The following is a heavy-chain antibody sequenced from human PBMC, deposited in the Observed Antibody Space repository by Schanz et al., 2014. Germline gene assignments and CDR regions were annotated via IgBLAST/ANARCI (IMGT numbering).Heavy chain of an antibody. CDR1: GFTFRSYS. Sequence: EVQLVESGGSLVQPGGSLRLSCAASGFTFRSYSMNWVRQAPGKGLEWISYISNSGTTIYYADSVKGRFTISRDNAKNSLYLQMNSLRADDSAIYYCAKDHPSSGWPAFDVWGQGTQXTVSS. D-gene: IGHD6-19*01. V-gene: IGHV3-48*04. CDR2: ISNSGTTI. J-gene: IGHJ4*02. CDR3: AKDHPSSGWPAFDV.